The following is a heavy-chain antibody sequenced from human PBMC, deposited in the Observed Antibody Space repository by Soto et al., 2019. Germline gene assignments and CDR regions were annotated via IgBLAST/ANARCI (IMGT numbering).Heavy chain of an antibody. CDR2: IYWNGDN. CDR1: GFSLTTTGVG. V-gene: IGHV2-5*01. D-gene: IGHD3-10*01. CDR3: GHRARGATFDY. J-gene: IGHJ4*02. Sequence: PTLVNPTETLTLTCTFSGFSLTTTGVGVGWIRQPPGKALGWLAIIYWNGDNRYRPSLKGRFTITKDTSKNQVVLTMTNMDPVETATYYCGHRARGATFDYWGQGMLVTVSS.